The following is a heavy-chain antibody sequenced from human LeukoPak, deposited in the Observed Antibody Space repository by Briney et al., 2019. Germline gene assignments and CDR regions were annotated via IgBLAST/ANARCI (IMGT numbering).Heavy chain of an antibody. V-gene: IGHV3-23*01. CDR2: ISGSGGST. CDR3: AKDLAIGNTALEYFDY. D-gene: IGHD5-18*01. CDR1: GFTFSSYA. Sequence: GGSLRLSCAASGFTFSSYAMSWVRQAPGKGLEWVSAISGSGGSTYYADSVKGRFTISRDNSKNTLYLQMNSLRAEDTAVYYCAKDLAIGNTALEYFDYWGQGTLVTVSS. J-gene: IGHJ4*02.